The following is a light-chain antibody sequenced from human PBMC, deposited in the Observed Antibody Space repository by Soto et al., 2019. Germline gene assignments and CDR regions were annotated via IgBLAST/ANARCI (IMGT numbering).Light chain of an antibody. CDR3: QQYYSTPWT. CDR2: WAS. V-gene: IGKV4-1*01. CDR1: QSVLYSSNNKNY. Sequence: DIVMTQTPDSLAVSLGERATINFKSSQSVLYSSNNKNYLAWYQQKPGQPPKLLIYWASTRESGVPDRFSGSGSRTDFTLTIISLQAEDVAVYYCQQYYSTPWTFGQGTKVEIK. J-gene: IGKJ1*01.